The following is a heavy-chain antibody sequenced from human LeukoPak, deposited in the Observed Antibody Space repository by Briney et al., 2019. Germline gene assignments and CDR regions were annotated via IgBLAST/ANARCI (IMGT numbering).Heavy chain of an antibody. CDR2: VSSGGST. V-gene: IGHV3-23*01. D-gene: IGHD3-22*01. CDR1: GFTLSSYT. Sequence: PGGSLRLSCAASGFTLSSYTMSWVRQSPGMGLEWVSSVSSGGSTYYTDFVRGRFTISRDNSKNTLFLQMNSLSAEDTAVYYCAKGGQTYYFDTSGTYWGLGTLVTVSS. CDR3: AKGGQTYYFDTSGTY. J-gene: IGHJ4*02.